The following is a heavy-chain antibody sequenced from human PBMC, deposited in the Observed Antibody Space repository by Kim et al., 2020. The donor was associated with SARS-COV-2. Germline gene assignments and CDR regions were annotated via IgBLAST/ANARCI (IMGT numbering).Heavy chain of an antibody. CDR2: ISYDGSNK. CDR1: GFTFSSYG. Sequence: GGSLRLSCAASGFTFSSYGMHWVRQAPGKGLEWVAVISYDGSNKYYADSVKGRFTISRDNSKNTLYLQMNSLRAEDTAVYYCAKDRIAVVGILDYWGQGTLVTVSS. V-gene: IGHV3-30*18. J-gene: IGHJ4*02. CDR3: AKDRIAVVGILDY. D-gene: IGHD6-19*01.